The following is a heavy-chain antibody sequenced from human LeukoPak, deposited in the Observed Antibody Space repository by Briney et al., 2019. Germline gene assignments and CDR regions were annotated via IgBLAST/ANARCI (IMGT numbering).Heavy chain of an antibody. CDR3: ARDYGDYVSWYFDL. D-gene: IGHD4-17*01. CDR2: IYHSGST. J-gene: IGHJ2*01. Sequence: PSETLSLTCAVSGGSISSSNWWSWVRQPPGKGLEWIGEIYHSGSTNYNPSLKSRVTISIDKSKNQFSLKLSSVTAADTAVYYWARDYGDYVSWYFDLWGRGTLVTVSS. V-gene: IGHV4-4*02. CDR1: GGSISSSNW.